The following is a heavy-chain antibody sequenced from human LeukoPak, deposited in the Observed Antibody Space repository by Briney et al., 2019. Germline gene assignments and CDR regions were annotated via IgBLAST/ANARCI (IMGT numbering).Heavy chain of an antibody. D-gene: IGHD6-13*01. CDR3: ARESSWSFDY. CDR2: IYSDGGT. CDR1: GLTVSSSY. V-gene: IGHV3-66*01. Sequence: PGRSLRLSCAASGLTVSSSYMSWVRQAPGKGLEWVSVIYSDGGTYYADSVKDRFTISRDNSKNTLYLQMNSLRAEDTALYYCARESSWSFDYWGQGTLVTVSS. J-gene: IGHJ4*02.